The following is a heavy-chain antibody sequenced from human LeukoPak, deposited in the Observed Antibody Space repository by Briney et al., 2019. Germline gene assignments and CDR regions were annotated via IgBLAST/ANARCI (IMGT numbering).Heavy chain of an antibody. J-gene: IGHJ3*02. CDR1: GDSVSSNSAA. V-gene: IGHV6-1*01. CDR3: ARGGAGGRAFNI. Sequence: SQTLSLTCAISGDSVSSNSAAWNWIRQSPSRGLEWLGRTYYRSKWYNYAVSVKSRLTINPDTSKNQFSLQLNSVTPEDTAVYYCARGGAGGRAFNIWGQGTMVTVSS. CDR2: TYYRSKWY. D-gene: IGHD2-15*01.